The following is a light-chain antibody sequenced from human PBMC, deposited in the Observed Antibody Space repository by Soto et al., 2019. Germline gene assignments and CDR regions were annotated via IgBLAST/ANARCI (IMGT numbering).Light chain of an antibody. CDR1: QSVSSN. V-gene: IGKV3-15*01. J-gene: IGKJ1*01. CDR3: QHYNKRPRT. CDR2: GAS. Sequence: EIVMTQSPATLSVSPGERATLSCTASQSVSSNLAWYQQKPGQAPRLLIYGASTRATGIPGRFSGSGSGTVFTLTISSLPSEASAVYYCQHYNKRPRTFGQGTKVEIK.